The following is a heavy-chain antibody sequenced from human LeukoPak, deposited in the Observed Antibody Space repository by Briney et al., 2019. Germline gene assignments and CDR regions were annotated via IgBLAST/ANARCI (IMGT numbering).Heavy chain of an antibody. CDR3: AKDYLGASHTFDI. D-gene: IGHD1-26*01. J-gene: IGHJ3*02. V-gene: IGHV3-30*18. CDR2: ISHDGSNK. Sequence: GGSLRLSCAASGFTVSTNYMSWVRQAPGKGLEWVAVISHDGSNKHYADPVKGRFTISRDTSKNTLYLQMTSLRGEDTAVYYCAKDYLGASHTFDIWGQGTMVTVSS. CDR1: GFTVSTNY.